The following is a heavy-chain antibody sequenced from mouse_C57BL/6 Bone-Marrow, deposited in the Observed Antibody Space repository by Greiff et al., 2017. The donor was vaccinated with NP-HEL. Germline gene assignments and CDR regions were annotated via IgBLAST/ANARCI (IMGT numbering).Heavy chain of an antibody. CDR1: GYTFTSYW. Sequence: QVQLQQPGAELVKPGASVKLSCKASGYTFTSYWMQWVKQRPGQGLEWIGEIDPSDSYTNYNQKFKGKATLTVDTSSSTAYMQLSSLTAEDSAVYYCAARYYGSSPYWYFDVWGTGTTVTVSS. J-gene: IGHJ1*03. D-gene: IGHD1-1*01. CDR2: IDPSDSYT. CDR3: AARYYGSSPYWYFDV. V-gene: IGHV1-50*01.